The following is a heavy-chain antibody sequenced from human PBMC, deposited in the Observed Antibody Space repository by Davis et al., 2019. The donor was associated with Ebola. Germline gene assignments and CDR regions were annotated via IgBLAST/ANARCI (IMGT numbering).Heavy chain of an antibody. V-gene: IGHV1-8*01. Sequence: ASVQVSCKASGYTFTNDDSNWVRQATGEGLEGRGWMNPNSGNTGYAQKFQGRVTMTRSTSISTAYMELSSLRSEDTAVYYCATEGPFDTIFGGGPVGLGSMDVWGQGTTVTVSS. CDR3: ATEGPFDTIFGGGPVGLGSMDV. J-gene: IGHJ6*02. D-gene: IGHD3-3*01. CDR2: MNPNSGNT. CDR1: GYTFTNDD.